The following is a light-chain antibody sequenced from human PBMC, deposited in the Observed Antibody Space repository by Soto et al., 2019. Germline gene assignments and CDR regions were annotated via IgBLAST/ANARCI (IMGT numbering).Light chain of an antibody. Sequence: QSALTQPASVSGSPGQSISISCTGTSSDVGSYNLVSWYQQHPGKAPKLMIYEGTKRPSGVSHRFSGSKSGNTASLTIFGLQAEDEADYYCCSYADSCTFWVFGGGTKLTVL. J-gene: IGLJ3*02. CDR1: SSDVGSYNL. V-gene: IGLV2-23*01. CDR2: EGT. CDR3: CSYADSCTFWV.